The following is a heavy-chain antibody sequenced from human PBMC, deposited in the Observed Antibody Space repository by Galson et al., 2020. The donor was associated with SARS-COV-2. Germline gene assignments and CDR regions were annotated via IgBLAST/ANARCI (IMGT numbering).Heavy chain of an antibody. J-gene: IGHJ4*02. V-gene: IGHV4-34*01. CDR1: GGSFSGYY. CDR2: INHSGST. D-gene: IGHD3-22*01. CDR3: ARGFGYYDSSGYYVFDY. Sequence: TLSLTCAVYGGSFSGYYWSWIRQPPGKGLEWIGDINHSGSTNYNPSLKSRVTISVDTSKNQFSLKLSSVTAADTAVYYCARGFGYYDSSGYYVFDYWGQGTLVTVSS.